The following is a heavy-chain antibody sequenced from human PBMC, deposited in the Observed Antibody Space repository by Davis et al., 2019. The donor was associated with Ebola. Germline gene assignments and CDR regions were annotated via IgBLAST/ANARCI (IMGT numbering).Heavy chain of an antibody. Sequence: GESLKISCTASGFTFSSYAMHWVRQAPGKGLEYVSAISSNGGSTYYADSVKGRFTISRDNAKNSLYLQMNSLRAEDTAVYYCARDRGFFWFDPWGQGTRVTVSS. D-gene: IGHD1-26*01. V-gene: IGHV3-64*04. CDR2: ISSNGGST. CDR3: ARDRGFFWFDP. CDR1: GFTFSSYA. J-gene: IGHJ5*02.